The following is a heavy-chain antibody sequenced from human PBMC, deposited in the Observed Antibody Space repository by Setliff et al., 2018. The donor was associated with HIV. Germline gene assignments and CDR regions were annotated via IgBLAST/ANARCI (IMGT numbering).Heavy chain of an antibody. CDR3: AKIMWDTGNYHSFVGH. CDR1: GFTFNNYA. D-gene: IGHD1-26*01. Sequence: SLRLSCAASGFTFNNYAMSWVRQAPGKGLEWVSGISGSGGSTYYADSVKGRFTISRDNSKNTLHLQMNSLRAEDAAVYYCAKIMWDTGNYHSFVGHWGQGTLVTVSS. V-gene: IGHV3-23*01. J-gene: IGHJ4*02. CDR2: ISGSGGST.